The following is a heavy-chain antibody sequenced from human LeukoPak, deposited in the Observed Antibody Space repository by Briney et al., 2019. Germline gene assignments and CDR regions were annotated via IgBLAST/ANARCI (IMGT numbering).Heavy chain of an antibody. CDR2: INHSGST. V-gene: IGHV4-34*01. J-gene: IGHJ6*03. CDR1: GGSFSGYY. CDR3: ARDPGFMVRGSRRGYDDFYYYMDV. D-gene: IGHD3-10*01. Sequence: SETLSLTCAVYGGSFSGYYWSWIRQPPGKGLEWIGEINHSGSTNYNPSLKSRVTISVDTSKNQFSLKLSSVTAADTAVYYCARDPGFMVRGSRRGYDDFYYYMDVWGKGTTVTISS.